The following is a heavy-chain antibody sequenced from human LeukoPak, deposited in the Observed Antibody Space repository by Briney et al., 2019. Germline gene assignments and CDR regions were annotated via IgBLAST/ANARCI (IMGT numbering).Heavy chain of an antibody. CDR2: IYYSGTT. Sequence: MASETLSLTCTVSGGSISSGDYYWSWIRQHPGKGLEWIGYIYYSGTTYYNPSLKGRVTISVDTSKNQFSLKLSSVTAADTAVYYCARFSVSSGSYLSDYWGQGTLVTVSS. J-gene: IGHJ4*02. V-gene: IGHV4-31*03. CDR3: ARFSVSSGSYLSDY. D-gene: IGHD1-26*01. CDR1: GGSISSGDYY.